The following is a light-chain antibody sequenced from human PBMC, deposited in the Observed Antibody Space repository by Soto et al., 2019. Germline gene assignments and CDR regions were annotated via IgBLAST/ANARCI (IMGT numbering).Light chain of an antibody. V-gene: IGKV1-27*01. CDR1: QGISTC. CDR3: QTYNSAPTWT. Sequence: DIQMTQSPSSLSASVGDRVTIPCRASQGISTCLAWYQQKPGKVPKLLIYAASTLQSGVQYRFSGSGSGTDFTLTSSSLQPEDVATYYCQTYNSAPTWTFGEGTKVEIK. J-gene: IGKJ1*01. CDR2: AAS.